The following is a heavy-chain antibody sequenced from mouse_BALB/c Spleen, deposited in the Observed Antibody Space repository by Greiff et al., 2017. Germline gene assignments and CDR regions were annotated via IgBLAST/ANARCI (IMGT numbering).Heavy chain of an antibody. V-gene: IGHV5-6-5*01. CDR1: GFTFSSYA. CDR3: ARVLTGTDYFDY. D-gene: IGHD4-1*01. CDR2: ISSGGST. Sequence: LQQSGGGLVKPGGSLKLSCAASGFTFSSYAMSWVRQTPEKRLEWVASISSGGSTYYPDSVKGRFTISRDNARNILYLQMSSLRSEDTAMYYCARVLTGTDYFDYWGQGTTLTVSS. J-gene: IGHJ2*01.